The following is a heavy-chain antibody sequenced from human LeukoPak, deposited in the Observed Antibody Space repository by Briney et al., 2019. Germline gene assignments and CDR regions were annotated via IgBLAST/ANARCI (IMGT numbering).Heavy chain of an antibody. J-gene: IGHJ4*02. CDR3: ARDSLTAGDFDY. Sequence: SETLSLTCTVSGGSISSSSYYWGWIRQPAGKGLEWIGRIYIFSGSTNYNPSLKSRVTISVDTSKNQFSLKLTSVTAADTAVYYCARDSLTAGDFDYWGQGTLVTVSS. D-gene: IGHD3-10*01. CDR2: IYIFSGST. CDR1: GGSISSSSYY. V-gene: IGHV4-61*02.